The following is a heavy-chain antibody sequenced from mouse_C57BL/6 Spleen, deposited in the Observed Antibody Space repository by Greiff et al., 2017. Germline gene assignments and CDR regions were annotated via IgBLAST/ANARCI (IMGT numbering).Heavy chain of an antibody. Sequence: EVMLVESGGDLVKPGGSLKLSCAASGFTFSSYGMSWVRQTPDKRLEWVATISSGGSYTYYPDSVKGRFTISRDNAKHTLYLQMIGLKSEDTAMYYCSILTYYGSSLYGYFDVWGTGTTVTVSS. CDR2: ISSGGSYT. J-gene: IGHJ1*03. CDR1: GFTFSSYG. D-gene: IGHD1-1*01. CDR3: SILTYYGSSLYGYFDV. V-gene: IGHV5-6*01.